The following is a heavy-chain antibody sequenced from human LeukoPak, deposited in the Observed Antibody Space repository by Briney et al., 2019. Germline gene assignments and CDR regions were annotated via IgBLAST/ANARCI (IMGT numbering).Heavy chain of an antibody. CDR1: GDSVSSNSAA. Sequence: SQTLSLTCAISGDSVSSNSAAWSWIRQSPSRGLEWLGRTYYRSRWSSGYAVSVRSRITIDPDTSKNQFSLQLTSVTPEDTAVYYCARGGGGGVAAGKLYYWGQGTLVTVSS. V-gene: IGHV6-1*01. D-gene: IGHD6-13*01. CDR3: ARGGGGGVAAGKLYY. J-gene: IGHJ4*02. CDR2: TYYRSRWSS.